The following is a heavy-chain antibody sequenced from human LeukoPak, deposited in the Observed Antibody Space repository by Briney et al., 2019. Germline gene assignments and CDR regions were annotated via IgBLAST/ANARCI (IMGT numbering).Heavy chain of an antibody. Sequence: PSETLSRNCTVSGYSSSSGYYWGWIRQSPGKGLEWIGSIYHSGSTYYNPSLKSRVTTSVDTSKNQFSLKLSSVTAADTAVYYCAGITVTFGVDYWGQGTLVTVSS. CDR2: IYHSGST. J-gene: IGHJ4*02. CDR1: GYSSSSGYY. CDR3: AGITVTFGVDY. V-gene: IGHV4-38-2*02. D-gene: IGHD4-11*01.